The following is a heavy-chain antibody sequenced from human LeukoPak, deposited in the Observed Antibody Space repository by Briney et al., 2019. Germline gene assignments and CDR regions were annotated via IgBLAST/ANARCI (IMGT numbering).Heavy chain of an antibody. Sequence: ASVKVSCKASGYTFTGYYMHWVRQAPGQGLEWMGWINPNSGGTNYAQKFQGRVTMARDTSISTAYMELSRLRSDDTAVCYCARGAGYCSSTSCYNVFDPWGQGTLVTVSS. CDR3: ARGAGYCSSTSCYNVFDP. V-gene: IGHV1-2*02. J-gene: IGHJ5*02. CDR1: GYTFTGYY. CDR2: INPNSGGT. D-gene: IGHD2-2*02.